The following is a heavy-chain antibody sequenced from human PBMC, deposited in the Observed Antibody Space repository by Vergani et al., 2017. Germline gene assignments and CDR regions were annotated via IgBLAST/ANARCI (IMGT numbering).Heavy chain of an antibody. V-gene: IGHV3-15*01. CDR3: TTDPLVVVPAAILDY. CDR1: GFTFSNAW. J-gene: IGHJ4*01. D-gene: IGHD2-2*01. CDR2: IKSKTDGGTT. Sequence: EVQLVESGGGLVKPGGSLRLSCAASGFTFSNAWMSWVRQAPGKGLEWVGRIKSKTDGGTTDYAAPVKGRFTISRDDSKNTLYLQMNSLKTEDTAVYYCTTDPLVVVPAAILDYWGQGTLVIVSS.